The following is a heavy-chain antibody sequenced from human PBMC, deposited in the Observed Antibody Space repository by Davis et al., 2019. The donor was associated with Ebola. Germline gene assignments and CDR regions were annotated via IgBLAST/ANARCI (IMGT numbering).Heavy chain of an antibody. V-gene: IGHV3-30*18. Sequence: GESLKISCPASGFIFSSYVMTWFRHAPCKALDWLASISYHGEKIYYADAVKGRFTISRDNSKNTVYLQMSGLRAEDTAVYSCVKDRALFAHNFWTGVEFWGQGTLVTVSS. CDR3: VKDRALFAHNFWTGVEF. D-gene: IGHD3/OR15-3a*01. CDR2: ISYHGEKI. CDR1: GFIFSSYV. J-gene: IGHJ4*02.